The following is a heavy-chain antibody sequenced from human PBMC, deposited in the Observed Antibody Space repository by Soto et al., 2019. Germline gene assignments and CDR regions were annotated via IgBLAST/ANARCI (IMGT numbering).Heavy chain of an antibody. J-gene: IGHJ4*02. V-gene: IGHV4-61*01. CDR3: ARDVWGGTSGWSQFDS. CDR2: IYYSGTT. Sequence: SETLSLTCTVSGGSVSSGSYYWTWIRQPPGKGLEWLGYIYYSGTTNCNPPLKSRITISVDTSGNQFSLKLSSVTAADTAVYYCARDVWGGTSGWSQFDSWGQGALVTVSS. CDR1: GGSVSSGSYY. D-gene: IGHD6-19*01.